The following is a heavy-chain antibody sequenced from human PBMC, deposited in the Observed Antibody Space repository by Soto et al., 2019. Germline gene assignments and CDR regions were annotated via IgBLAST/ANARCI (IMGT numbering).Heavy chain of an antibody. CDR3: ARDDPDYYDSSGYYLDY. V-gene: IGHV3-21*01. CDR1: GFTFSSYS. D-gene: IGHD3-22*01. Sequence: GGSLRLSCAASGFTFSSYSMNWVRQAPGKGLEWVSSISSSSSYIYYADSVKGRFTISRDNAKNSLYLQMNSLRAEDTAVYYCARDDPDYYDSSGYYLDYWGQGTLVTVSS. CDR2: ISSSSSYI. J-gene: IGHJ4*02.